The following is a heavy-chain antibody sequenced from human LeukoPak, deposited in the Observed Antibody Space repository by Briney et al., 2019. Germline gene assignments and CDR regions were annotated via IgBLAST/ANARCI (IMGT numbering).Heavy chain of an antibody. D-gene: IGHD7-27*01. J-gene: IGHJ4*02. V-gene: IGHV4-39*01. CDR2: IHYSGST. CDR3: ARRDSLGIDY. Sequence: SETLSLTCTVSGGSISSSSYYWGWIRQPPGKGLEWIGSIHYSGSTYYNPSLKSRVTISVDTSKNQFSLKLSSVTAADTAVYYCARRDSLGIDYWGQGTLVTVSS. CDR1: GGSISSSSYY.